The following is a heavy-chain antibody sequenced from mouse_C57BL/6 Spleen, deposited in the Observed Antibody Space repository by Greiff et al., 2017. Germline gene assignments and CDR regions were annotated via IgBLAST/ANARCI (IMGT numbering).Heavy chain of an antibody. D-gene: IGHD1-1*01. CDR3: ARKGFDYGSSQYYFDY. CDR1: GYTFTSYW. J-gene: IGHJ2*01. Sequence: VQLQQPGAELVKPGASVKMSCKASGYTFTSYWITWVKQRPGQGLEWIGDIYPGSGSTNYNEKFKSKATLTVDTSSSTAYMQLSSLTSEDSAVYYCARKGFDYGSSQYYFDYWGQGTTLTVSS. CDR2: IYPGSGST. V-gene: IGHV1-55*01.